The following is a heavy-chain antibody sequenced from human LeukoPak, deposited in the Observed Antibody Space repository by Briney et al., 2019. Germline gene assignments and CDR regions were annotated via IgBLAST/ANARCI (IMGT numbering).Heavy chain of an antibody. CDR2: ISGSGGST. CDR1: GFTFSHQA. CDR3: AKRYYSDSSGYLGSLNY. J-gene: IGHJ4*02. V-gene: IGHV3-23*01. Sequence: GGSLRVSCAASGFTFSHQAMSWVRQAPGKGLEWVSAISGSGGSTYYADSVRGRFTISRDNSKNTVYLQMNSLRAEDTAVYYCAKRYYSDSSGYLGSLNYWGQGTLVTVSS. D-gene: IGHD3-22*01.